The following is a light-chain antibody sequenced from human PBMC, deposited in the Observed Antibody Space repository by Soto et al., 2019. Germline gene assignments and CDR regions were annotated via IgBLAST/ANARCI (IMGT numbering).Light chain of an antibody. CDR2: DAS. CDR3: QQRNSWPLT. CDR1: QSINNN. Sequence: EVVRTQSPATLSVSPGERATLSCRASQSINNNLGWYQQKPGQAPRLLISDASNRATGIPARFSGSGSGTDFSLTISSLEPEDFAVYYCQQRNSWPLTFGGGGKAAIK. J-gene: IGKJ4*01. V-gene: IGKV3-11*01.